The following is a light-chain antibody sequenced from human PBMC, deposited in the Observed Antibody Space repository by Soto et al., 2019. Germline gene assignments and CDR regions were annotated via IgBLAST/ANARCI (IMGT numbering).Light chain of an antibody. J-gene: IGKJ5*01. Sequence: IVLTQSPAPLSLSPGERATLSCRASQSVSNYLAWYQQKPGQAPRLLIYDTSKRATGLPARFSGSGSGTDFTLTISSPEPEDFAIYYCQQRTNWFIFGQGTRLEIK. CDR3: QQRTNWFI. CDR2: DTS. CDR1: QSVSNY. V-gene: IGKV3-11*01.